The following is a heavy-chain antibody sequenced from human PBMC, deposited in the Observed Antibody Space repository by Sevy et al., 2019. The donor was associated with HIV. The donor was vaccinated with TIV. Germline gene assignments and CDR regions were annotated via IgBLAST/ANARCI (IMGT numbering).Heavy chain of an antibody. J-gene: IGHJ2*01. V-gene: IGHV3-23*01. Sequence: GGSLRLSFPASGFTFNNYAMSGVPQAPGKGREGKGLEGVSTIRGGGGATYCADSVRGRFTISRDNSKNTLYLQVNSLRVEDTAVYYCAKHYIHDIADGWYFDLWGRGTLVTVSS. D-gene: IGHD6-13*01. CDR3: AKHYIHDIADGWYFDL. CDR1: GFTFNNYA. CDR2: IRGGGGAT.